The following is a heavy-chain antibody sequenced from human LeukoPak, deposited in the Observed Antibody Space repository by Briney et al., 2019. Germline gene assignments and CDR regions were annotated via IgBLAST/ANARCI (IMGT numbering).Heavy chain of an antibody. CDR1: GYSISSGYY. CDR3: ASLHYGSGTSFDY. V-gene: IGHV4-38-2*01. Sequence: SETLSLTCPVSGYSISSGYYWGWIRQPPGKGLEWIGSIYHSGSTYYNPSLRSRVTISVDTSKNQFSLKLSSVTAADTAVYYCASLHYGSGTSFDYWGQGTLVTVSS. J-gene: IGHJ4*02. CDR2: IYHSGST. D-gene: IGHD3-10*01.